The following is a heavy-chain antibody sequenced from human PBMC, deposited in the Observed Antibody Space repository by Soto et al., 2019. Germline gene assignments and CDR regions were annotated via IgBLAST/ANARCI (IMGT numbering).Heavy chain of an antibody. V-gene: IGHV3-23*01. J-gene: IGHJ5*02. Sequence: GGSLRLSCAASGFSFSSYAVSWVRQAPGKGLEWVSVFDGSVGHTYYTNSVKGRFTISNDNSKNTLFLQMNSLKAEDTAVYYCARNFYCSGGSCSGYNWFDPWGQGTLVTVSS. CDR1: GFSFSSYA. CDR2: FDGSVGHT. D-gene: IGHD2-15*01. CDR3: ARNFYCSGGSCSGYNWFDP.